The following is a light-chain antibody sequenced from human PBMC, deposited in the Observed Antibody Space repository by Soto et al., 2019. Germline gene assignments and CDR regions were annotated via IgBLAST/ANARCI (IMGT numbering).Light chain of an antibody. CDR1: TSNIGNNY. V-gene: IGLV1-51*01. CDR3: GKWDSSLPTGGV. CDR2: DNN. Sequence: QSVLTQPPSVSAAPGQRVTISCSGSTSNIGNNYVSWYQQLPGTAPKLLIYDNNKRPSGIPARFSGSKSGTSATLGITGLQTGDEADYYCGKWDSSLPTGGVFGTGTKVTVL. J-gene: IGLJ1*01.